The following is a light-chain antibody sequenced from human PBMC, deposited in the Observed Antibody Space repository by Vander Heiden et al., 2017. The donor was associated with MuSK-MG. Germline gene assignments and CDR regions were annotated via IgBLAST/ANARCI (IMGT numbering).Light chain of an antibody. CDR1: GSHIGSNY. V-gene: IGLV1-47*01. CDR3: AAWDDSLSGPV. CDR2: RNN. Sequence: QSVLTQPHSASGTPGQTVTISCSGSGSHIGSNYVYWYQQLSGTAPKLLIYRNNQRPSGSPDRISGSKSGTSAAVASSGLRAEDDADYYCAAWDDSLSGPVFGGGTKLTVL. J-gene: IGLJ2*01.